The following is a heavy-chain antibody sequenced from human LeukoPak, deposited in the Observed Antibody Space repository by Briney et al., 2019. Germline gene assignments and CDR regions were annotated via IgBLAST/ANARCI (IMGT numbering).Heavy chain of an antibody. V-gene: IGHV3-23*01. J-gene: IGHJ4*02. D-gene: IGHD2-2*01. Sequence: GGSLRLSCAASGFTFSSYAMSWVRQAPGKGLEWVSAISGSGGSTYYADSVKGRFTISRDNSKNTLYLQMNSQRAEDTAVYYCAKNLVVVPAADDYWSQGTLVTVSS. CDR2: ISGSGGST. CDR3: AKNLVVVPAADDY. CDR1: GFTFSSYA.